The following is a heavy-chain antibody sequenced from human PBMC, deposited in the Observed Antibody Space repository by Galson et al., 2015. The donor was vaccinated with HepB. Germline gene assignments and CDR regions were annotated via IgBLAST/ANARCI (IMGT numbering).Heavy chain of an antibody. V-gene: IGHV1-18*01. CDR3: ARAGFGLDVSSWSHPFDY. Sequence: SVKVSCKASGYTFTSYGISWVRQAPGQGLEWMGWISAYNGNTNYAQKLQGRVTMTTDTSTSTAYMELRSLRSDDTAVYYCARAGFGLDVSSWSHPFDYWGQGTLVTVSS. J-gene: IGHJ4*02. CDR1: GYTFTSYG. D-gene: IGHD6-13*01. CDR2: ISAYNGNT.